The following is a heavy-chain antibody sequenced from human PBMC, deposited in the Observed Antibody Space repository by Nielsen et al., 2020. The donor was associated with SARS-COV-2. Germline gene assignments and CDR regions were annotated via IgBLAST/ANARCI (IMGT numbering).Heavy chain of an antibody. CDR3: AREGRKLPLDY. D-gene: IGHD5-24*01. J-gene: IGHJ4*02. Sequence: GGSLRLSCAASGFALSNYWMYWVRQSPEKGLMWVAHIDYEGSLTSYADSVKGRFTISRDNAKNSLSLQMHSLRAEDTAVYYCAREGRKLPLDYWGQGTLVTVSS. V-gene: IGHV3-74*01. CDR1: GFALSNYW. CDR2: IDYEGSLT.